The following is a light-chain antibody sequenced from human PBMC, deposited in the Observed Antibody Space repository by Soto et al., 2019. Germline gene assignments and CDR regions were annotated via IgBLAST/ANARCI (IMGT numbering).Light chain of an antibody. J-gene: IGLJ2*01. CDR2: GNS. V-gene: IGLV1-40*01. CDR3: QSYDSLSGSV. Sequence: QPVLTQPPSVSGAPGQRVTISCTGSSSNIGAGYDVHWYQQLPGTAPKLLIYGNSNRPSGVPDRFSGSQSGTSASLAITGLQAEDEADYYCQSYDSLSGSVFGGGTKVTVL. CDR1: SSNIGAGYD.